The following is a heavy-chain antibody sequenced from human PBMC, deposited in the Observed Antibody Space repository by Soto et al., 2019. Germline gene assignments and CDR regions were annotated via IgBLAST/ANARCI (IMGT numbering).Heavy chain of an antibody. CDR3: ARRGGSINGFDP. Sequence: QLQLQESGPGLVKPSETLSLTCTVSGGSISSSSYYWGWIRQPPGKGLEWIGSIYYSGSTYYNPSLKSRVTISVDTSKTQSSLKLGSVTAADTAVYYCARRGGSINGFDPWGQGTLVTVSS. CDR2: IYYSGST. V-gene: IGHV4-39*01. D-gene: IGHD2-15*01. J-gene: IGHJ5*02. CDR1: GGSISSSSYY.